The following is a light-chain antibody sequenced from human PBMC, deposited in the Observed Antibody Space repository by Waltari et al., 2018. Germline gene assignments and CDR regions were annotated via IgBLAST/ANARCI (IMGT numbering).Light chain of an antibody. V-gene: IGLV5-45*01. CDR2: YKSDSDK. CDR1: SGINVGTYR. CDR3: MIWHSSAWV. Sequence: QAVLTQPASLSASPGASASLTCTLRSGINVGTYRIYLHQQQPGSPPQYLLRYKSDSDKQQGSGVPSRFSGSKDASANAGILLISGLQSEDEADYYCMIWHSSAWVFGGGTKLTVL. J-gene: IGLJ3*02.